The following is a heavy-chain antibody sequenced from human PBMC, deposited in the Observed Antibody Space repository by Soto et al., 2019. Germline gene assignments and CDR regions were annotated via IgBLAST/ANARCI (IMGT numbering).Heavy chain of an antibody. CDR2: IYYSGST. Sequence: TLCLTCSVSEGSIIGGDDYWSWKQQPPGKCLEWIGYIYYSGSTYYNPSLKSRVTISVDTSKNQFSLKLSSVTAADTAVYYCARELYCSSTSCYGEFDYWGQGTLVTVSS. CDR1: EGSIIGGDDY. CDR3: ARELYCSSTSCYGEFDY. V-gene: IGHV4-30-4*01. J-gene: IGHJ4*02. D-gene: IGHD2-2*01.